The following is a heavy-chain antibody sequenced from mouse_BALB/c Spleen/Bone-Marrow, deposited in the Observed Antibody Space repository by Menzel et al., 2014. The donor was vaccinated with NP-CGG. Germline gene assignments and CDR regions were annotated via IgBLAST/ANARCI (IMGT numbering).Heavy chain of an antibody. V-gene: IGHV4-1*02. CDR1: GFDFSRYW. CDR2: INPDSSTI. CDR3: ARTRYGYYAMDY. D-gene: IGHD2-10*02. J-gene: IGHJ4*01. Sequence: EVKLQESGGGLVQPGGSLKLSCAASGFDFSRYWMSWVRQAPGKGLEGIGEINPDSSTINYTPSLKDKFIISRDNAKNSLYLQMMKFRYEDTGLYYCARTRYGYYAMDYWGQGTSVTVSS.